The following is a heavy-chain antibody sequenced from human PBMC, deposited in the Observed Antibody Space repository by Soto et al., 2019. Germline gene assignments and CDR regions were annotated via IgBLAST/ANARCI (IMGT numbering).Heavy chain of an antibody. Sequence: GGSLRLSCAASGFTFSGSAMHWVRQASGKGLEWVGRIRSKANSYATAYAASVKGRFTISRDDSKNTAYLQMNSLKTEDTAVYYCTRHVDYYDSSGHYSFYYYGMDVWGQGTTVTVSS. CDR3: TRHVDYYDSSGHYSFYYYGMDV. D-gene: IGHD3-22*01. CDR2: IRSKANSYAT. J-gene: IGHJ6*02. CDR1: GFTFSGSA. V-gene: IGHV3-73*01.